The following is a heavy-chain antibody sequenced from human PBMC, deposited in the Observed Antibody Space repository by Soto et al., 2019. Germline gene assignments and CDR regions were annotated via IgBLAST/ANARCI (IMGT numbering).Heavy chain of an antibody. Sequence: ASLNRSRKTAGYGLTRDKRNWVRQTNEKGLEWMGWMDPDSGKTAYVQKFQGRVTMTRNTSIGTAYMQMNSLRVEDTAVYYCARVYYGLIWGSYLSVYLGQGTLVTVSS. D-gene: IGHD3-16*02. V-gene: IGHV1-8*01. CDR2: MDPDSGKT. CDR1: GYGLTRDK. CDR3: ARVYYGLIWGSYLSVY. J-gene: IGHJ4*02.